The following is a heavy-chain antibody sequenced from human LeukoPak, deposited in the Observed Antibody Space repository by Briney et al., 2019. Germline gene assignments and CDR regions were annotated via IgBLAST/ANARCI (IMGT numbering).Heavy chain of an antibody. Sequence: GGSLRLSCAASGFTFSSYAMSWVRQGPGKGLEWVSTISGSGESTYYADSVKGRFTLSRDNSKNTLYLQMNSLRAEDTAVYYCAKWGSGSYYKGSFDYWGQGTLVTVSS. CDR1: GFTFSSYA. D-gene: IGHD3-10*01. CDR3: AKWGSGSYYKGSFDY. CDR2: ISGSGEST. J-gene: IGHJ4*02. V-gene: IGHV3-23*01.